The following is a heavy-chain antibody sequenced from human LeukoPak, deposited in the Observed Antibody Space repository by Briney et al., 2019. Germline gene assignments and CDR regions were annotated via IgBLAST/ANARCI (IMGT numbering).Heavy chain of an antibody. CDR3: ARDRYGSSVGGMDV. D-gene: IGHD6-6*01. Sequence: PGGSLRLSCAASGFTFSSYGMSWVRQAPGKGLEWVSSISSSGKYVYYGDSVKGRFTLSRDDAKNELYLQMNSLRAEDTALYYCARDRYGSSVGGMDVWGQGTTVTVSS. V-gene: IGHV3-21*06. J-gene: IGHJ6*02. CDR1: GFTFSSYG. CDR2: ISSSGKYV.